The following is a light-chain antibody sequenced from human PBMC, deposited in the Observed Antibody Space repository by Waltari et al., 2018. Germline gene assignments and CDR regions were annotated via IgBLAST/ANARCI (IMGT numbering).Light chain of an antibody. J-gene: IGLJ3*02. Sequence: QSALTQPASVSGSPGQSITISSPGTSSDIGRYNYVSWYHQHPGKAPKLLISNVSNRPSGVSTRFSASKSGNTASLTISGLQAEDEADYYCSSHTSSSTWVFGGGTKLTVL. V-gene: IGLV2-14*03. CDR2: NVS. CDR3: SSHTSSSTWV. CDR1: SSDIGRYNY.